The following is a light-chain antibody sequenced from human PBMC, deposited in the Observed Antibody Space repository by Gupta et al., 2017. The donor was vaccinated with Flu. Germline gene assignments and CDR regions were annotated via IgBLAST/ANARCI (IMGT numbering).Light chain of an antibody. J-gene: IGLJ1*01. Sequence: SVIISCTGTSSDVGRSDDVSWDQQHPGKAHNLLIYEVSKRPAGVPGRFSGSKSGNTASLTVSGRKEEEEAEYYGNSHGDRNKYVFGTGTKVTVL. CDR2: EVS. CDR1: SSDVGRSDD. CDR3: NSHGDRNKYV. V-gene: IGLV2-8*01.